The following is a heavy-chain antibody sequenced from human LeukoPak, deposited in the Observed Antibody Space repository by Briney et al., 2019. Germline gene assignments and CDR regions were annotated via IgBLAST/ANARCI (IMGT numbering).Heavy chain of an antibody. J-gene: IGHJ4*02. Sequence: PGGSLRLSCAASGFTFSNYAMHWVRQAPGKGLEWVAVISYDGSNKYYADSVKGRFTISRDNSKNTLYLQMNSLRAEDTAVYYCAKDVYSGSYIPYFDYWGQGTLVTVSS. CDR3: AKDVYSGSYIPYFDY. D-gene: IGHD1-26*01. CDR2: ISYDGSNK. V-gene: IGHV3-30*04. CDR1: GFTFSNYA.